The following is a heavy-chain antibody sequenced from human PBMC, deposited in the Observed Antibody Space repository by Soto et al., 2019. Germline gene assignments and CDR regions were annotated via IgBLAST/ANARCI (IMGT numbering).Heavy chain of an antibody. J-gene: IGHJ5*02. CDR1: GGTFSSYA. V-gene: IGHV1-69*06. CDR2: IIPIFGTA. D-gene: IGHD3-22*01. Sequence: SVKVSCKASGGTFSSYAISWARQAPGQGLEWMGGIIPIFGTANYAQKFQGRVTITADKSTSTAYMELSSLRSEDTAVYYCARANDSSGYYYPVSWFDPWGQGTLVTVSS. CDR3: ARANDSSGYYYPVSWFDP.